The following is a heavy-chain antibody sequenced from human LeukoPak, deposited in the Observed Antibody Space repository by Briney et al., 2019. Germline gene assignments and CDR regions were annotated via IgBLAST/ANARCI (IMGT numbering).Heavy chain of an antibody. CDR1: GFTFSSYS. CDR3: ARARYSSSWYSDY. V-gene: IGHV3-48*02. D-gene: IGHD6-13*01. J-gene: IGHJ4*02. CDR2: ISSSSSTI. Sequence: PGGSLRLPCAASGFTFSSYSMDWVRQAPGKGLEWVSYISSSSSTIYYADSVKGRFTISRDNAKNSLYLQMNSLRDEDTAVYYCARARYSSSWYSDYWGQGTLVTVSS.